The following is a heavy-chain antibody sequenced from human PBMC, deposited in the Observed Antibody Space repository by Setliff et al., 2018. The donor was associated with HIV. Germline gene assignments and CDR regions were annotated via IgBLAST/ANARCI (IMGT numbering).Heavy chain of an antibody. D-gene: IGHD2-15*01. CDR1: GFTFSNAW. J-gene: IGHJ4*02. CDR3: TTAGAVVAATLRGFDY. Sequence: PGESLTISCAASGFTFSNAWMSWVRQAPGKGLEWVGRIKSKTDGGTTDYAAPVKGRFTISRDDSKNTLYLQMNSLKTEDTAVYYCTTAGAVVAATLRGFDYWGQGTLVTVSS. V-gene: IGHV3-15*01. CDR2: IKSKTDGGTT.